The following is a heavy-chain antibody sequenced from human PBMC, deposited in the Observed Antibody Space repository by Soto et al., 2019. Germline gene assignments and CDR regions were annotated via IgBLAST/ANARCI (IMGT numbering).Heavy chain of an antibody. CDR2: IYHGGST. CDR1: GGSISSSNW. D-gene: IGHD3-22*01. CDR3: ARSPDSSGYYPRRYYYGMDV. V-gene: IGHV4-4*02. Sequence: PSETLSLTCAVSGGSISSSNWWSWVRQPPGKGLEWIGEIYHGGSTNYNPSLKSRVTISVDKSKNQFSLKLSSVTAADTAVYYCARSPDSSGYYPRRYYYGMDVWGQGTTVTVSS. J-gene: IGHJ6*02.